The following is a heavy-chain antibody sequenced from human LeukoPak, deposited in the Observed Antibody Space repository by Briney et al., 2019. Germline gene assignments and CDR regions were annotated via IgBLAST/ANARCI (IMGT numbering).Heavy chain of an antibody. CDR3: ARDDPVGATNKDAFDI. V-gene: IGHV3-21*04. CDR1: GFTFSTYT. J-gene: IGHJ3*02. D-gene: IGHD1-26*01. CDR2: ITSSSSYT. Sequence: GGSLRLSCAASGFTFSTYTMNWVRQAPGKGLEWVSSITSSSSYTFYADSVKGRFTISRDNAKNSLYLQMNSLRAEDTALYYCARDDPVGATNKDAFDIWGQGTMVTVSS.